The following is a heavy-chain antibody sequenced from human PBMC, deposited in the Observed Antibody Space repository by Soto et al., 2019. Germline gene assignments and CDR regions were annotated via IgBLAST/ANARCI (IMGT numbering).Heavy chain of an antibody. CDR2: IYYSGST. Sequence: SETRSLTCTVSGGSISSYYWSWIRQPPGKGLEWIGYIYYSGSTNYNPSLKSRVTISVDTSKNQFSLKLSSVTAADTAVYYCARDRRPPEYSSWWFDPWGQGTLVTVSS. J-gene: IGHJ5*02. V-gene: IGHV4-59*01. D-gene: IGHD6-6*01. CDR3: ARDRRPPEYSSWWFDP. CDR1: GGSISSYY.